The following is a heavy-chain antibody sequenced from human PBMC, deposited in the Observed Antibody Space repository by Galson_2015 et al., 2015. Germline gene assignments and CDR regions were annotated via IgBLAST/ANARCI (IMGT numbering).Heavy chain of an antibody. CDR3: ARAQYCSGGSCYSKYYWYFDL. Sequence: SLRLSCAASGFTFSDYYMSWIRQAPGKGLEWVSYISSSSSYTNYADSVKGRFTISRDNAKNSLYLRMNSLRAEDTAVYYCARAQYCSGGSCYSKYYWYFDLWGRGTLVTVSS. CDR1: GFTFSDYY. J-gene: IGHJ2*01. D-gene: IGHD2-15*01. V-gene: IGHV3-11*05. CDR2: ISSSSSYT.